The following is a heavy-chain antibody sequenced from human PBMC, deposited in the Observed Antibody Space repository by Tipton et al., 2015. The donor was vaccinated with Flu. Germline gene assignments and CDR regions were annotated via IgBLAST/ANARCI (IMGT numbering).Heavy chain of an antibody. CDR2: VTWDGIST. CDR3: ARGGGGTYGMDV. V-gene: IGHV3-20*01. Sequence: SLRLSCAASGFTFDDYGMSWVRQAPGKGLEWVSGVTWDGISTGYADSVKGRFTISRDDAKNSLSLQMNSLRDEDTALYHCARGGGGTYGMDVWGQGTTVTVSS. D-gene: IGHD3-16*01. CDR1: GFTFDDYG. J-gene: IGHJ6*02.